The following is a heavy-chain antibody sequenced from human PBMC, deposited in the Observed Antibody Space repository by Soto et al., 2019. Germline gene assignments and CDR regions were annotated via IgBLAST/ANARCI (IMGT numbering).Heavy chain of an antibody. D-gene: IGHD2-21*02. Sequence: QPGGSLRLSCAASGFTFSSYAMSWVRQAPGRGLEWVSSISGSGGSTYYADSVKGRFTISRDNSKNTLYLQMNSLRAEDTAVYYCAGPDCGGDCYLDYWGQGTLVTVSS. J-gene: IGHJ4*02. CDR2: ISGSGGST. CDR1: GFTFSSYA. CDR3: AGPDCGGDCYLDY. V-gene: IGHV3-23*01.